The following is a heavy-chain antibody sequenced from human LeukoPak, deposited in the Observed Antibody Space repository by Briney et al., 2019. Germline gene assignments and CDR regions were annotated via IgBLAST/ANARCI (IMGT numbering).Heavy chain of an antibody. CDR1: GFTFSSYA. J-gene: IGHJ4*02. Sequence: GGSLRLSCAASGFTFSSYAMQWVRQAPGKGLEWVAVISYDGSNKYYADSVKGRFTISRDNSKNTLYLQMNSLRAEDTAVYYCASSRGNRDRSFDYWGQGTLVTVSS. V-gene: IGHV3-30*01. CDR2: ISYDGSNK. D-gene: IGHD2-15*01. CDR3: ASSRGNRDRSFDY.